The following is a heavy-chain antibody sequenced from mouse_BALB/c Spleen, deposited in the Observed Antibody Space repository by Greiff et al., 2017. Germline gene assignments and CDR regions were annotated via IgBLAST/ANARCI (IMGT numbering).Heavy chain of an antibody. D-gene: IGHD2-10*02. Sequence: EVQLQESGAELVRPGASVKLSCKASGFNFTDYYMHWVKQRPEQGLEWIGWIDPENGNTIYDPKFQGKASITADTSSNTAYLQLSSLTSEDTAVYYCAKYGDSFAYWGQGTLVTVS. CDR1: GFNFTDYY. V-gene: IGHV14-1*02. CDR3: AKYGDSFAY. J-gene: IGHJ3*01. CDR2: IDPENGNT.